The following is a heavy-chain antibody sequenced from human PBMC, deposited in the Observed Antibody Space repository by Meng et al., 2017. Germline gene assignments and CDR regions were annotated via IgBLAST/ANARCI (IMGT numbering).Heavy chain of an antibody. CDR1: GYNFPDYY. CDR3: ARDEDISAAGKLFGDY. Sequence: QGQLVQSGAEVKKPGASVKVSCKPSGYNFPDYYIHWVRRAPGQGLEWMGRINPKSGDTHYAQKFQARVTMTGDTSISTAYMELSGLRSDDMAMYYCARDEDISAAGKLFGDYWGQGTLVTVSS. D-gene: IGHD6-25*01. V-gene: IGHV1-2*06. CDR2: INPKSGDT. J-gene: IGHJ4*02.